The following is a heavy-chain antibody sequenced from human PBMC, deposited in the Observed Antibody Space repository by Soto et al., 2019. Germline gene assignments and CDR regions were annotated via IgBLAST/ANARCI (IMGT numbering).Heavy chain of an antibody. D-gene: IGHD2-15*01. CDR3: ATDERDDCSSINCHYFDH. Sequence: QVHLVQSGAEVKKPGASVKVSCKAVGISYGISWVRQAPGQGLEWMGWISLHNGDTNNAPNLQGRITMTTDTSTSTTYMELRSLISDDTAVYYCATDERDDCSSINCHYFDHWGQGTLVTVSS. CDR1: GISYG. V-gene: IGHV1-18*04. CDR2: ISLHNGDT. J-gene: IGHJ4*02.